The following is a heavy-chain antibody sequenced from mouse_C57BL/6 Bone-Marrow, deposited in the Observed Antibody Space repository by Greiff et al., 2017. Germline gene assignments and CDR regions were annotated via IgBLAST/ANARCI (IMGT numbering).Heavy chain of an antibody. V-gene: IGHV1-72*01. J-gene: IGHJ4*01. CDR1: GYTFTSYW. CDR2: IDPNSGGT. D-gene: IGHD2-2*01. CDR3: ARDGVTACGYAMDY. Sequence: VQLQQSGAELVKPGASVKLSCKASGYTFTSYWMHWVKQRPGRGLEWIGRIDPNSGGTKYNEKFKSKATLTVDKPSSTAYMQLSSLTSEDSAAYYCARDGVTACGYAMDYWGQGTSVTVSS.